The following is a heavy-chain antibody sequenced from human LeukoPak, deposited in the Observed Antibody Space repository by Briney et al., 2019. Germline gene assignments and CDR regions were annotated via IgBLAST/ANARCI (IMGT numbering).Heavy chain of an antibody. V-gene: IGHV3-23*01. CDR3: AKTVGATLFDY. J-gene: IGHJ4*02. D-gene: IGHD1-26*01. CDR1: GFTFSSYA. Sequence: PGGSLRLSCAASGFTFSSYALSWVGQAPGKGLEWVSGISGSGGSTYYTDSVKGRFTISRDNSKNTLYLQMNSLRAEDTAVYYCAKTVGATLFDYWGQGTLVTVSS. CDR2: ISGSGGST.